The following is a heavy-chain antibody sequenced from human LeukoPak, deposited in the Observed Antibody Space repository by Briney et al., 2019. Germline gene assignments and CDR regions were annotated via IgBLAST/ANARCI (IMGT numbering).Heavy chain of an antibody. CDR3: ARLDDAFDI. J-gene: IGHJ3*02. CDR2: IYYSGST. CDR1: GGSISSYY. V-gene: IGHV4-59*01. Sequence: SETLSLTCTVSGGSISSYYWSWIRQPPGKGLEWIGYIYYSGSTNYNPSLKSRVTISVDTSKNQFSLKLSSVTAADTAVYYCARLDDAFDIWGQGTMVTVSS.